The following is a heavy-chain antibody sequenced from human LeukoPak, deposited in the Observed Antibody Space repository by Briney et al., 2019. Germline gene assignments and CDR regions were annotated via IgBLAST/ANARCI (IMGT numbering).Heavy chain of an antibody. J-gene: IGHJ4*02. D-gene: IGHD3-22*01. Sequence: SVKVSCKASGGTFSSYAISWVRQAPGQGLEWMGRIIPIFGTANYAQKFQGRVTITTDESTSTAYMELSSLRSEDTAVYYCARELYDYDSSGYFDYWGQGTLVTVSS. V-gene: IGHV1-69*05. CDR1: GGTFSSYA. CDR3: ARELYDYDSSGYFDY. CDR2: IIPIFGTA.